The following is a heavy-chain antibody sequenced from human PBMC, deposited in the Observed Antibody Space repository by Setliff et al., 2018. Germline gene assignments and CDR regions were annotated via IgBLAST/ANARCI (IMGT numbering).Heavy chain of an antibody. CDR2: INHSGST. J-gene: IGHJ4*02. Sequence: SETLSLTCAVYGGSFSGYYWSWIRQPPGKGLEWIGEINHSGSTNYNPSLKSRVTISVDTSKDQFSLKLSSVTAADTAVYYCARVRRGGYYGSGSSPFDYWCQGTLVTVSS. V-gene: IGHV4-34*01. D-gene: IGHD3-10*01. CDR1: GGSFSGYY. CDR3: ARVRRGGYYGSGSSPFDY.